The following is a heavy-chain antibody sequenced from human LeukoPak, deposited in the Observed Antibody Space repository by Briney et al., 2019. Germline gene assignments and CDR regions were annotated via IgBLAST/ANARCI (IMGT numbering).Heavy chain of an antibody. J-gene: IGHJ6*02. Sequence: PGRSLRLSCAASGFTFSSYEMNWVRQAPGKGLEWVSYISSSGSTISYADSVKGRFTISRDNAKTSVYLQMNSLRAKDTAVYDCARDQTLYYDSSGYYYRYYGMDVWGHGNTVTVSS. CDR3: ARDQTLYYDSSGYYYRYYGMDV. V-gene: IGHV3-48*03. CDR1: GFTFSSYE. D-gene: IGHD3-22*01. CDR2: ISSSGSTI.